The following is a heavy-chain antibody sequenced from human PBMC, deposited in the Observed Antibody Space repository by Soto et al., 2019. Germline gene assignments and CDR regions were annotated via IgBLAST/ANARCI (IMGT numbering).Heavy chain of an antibody. V-gene: IGHV3-23*01. D-gene: IGHD3-3*01. Sequence: EVQRLESGGGLVQPGGSLRLSCAASGFTFSTYAMSWVRQAPGKGLEWVSAISGSGGSTYYADSVKGRFTISRDNSKNTLYLQMNSLRAEDTAVYYCAKTNDFWSGYGFDYWGQGTLVTVSS. CDR3: AKTNDFWSGYGFDY. J-gene: IGHJ4*02. CDR1: GFTFSTYA. CDR2: ISGSGGST.